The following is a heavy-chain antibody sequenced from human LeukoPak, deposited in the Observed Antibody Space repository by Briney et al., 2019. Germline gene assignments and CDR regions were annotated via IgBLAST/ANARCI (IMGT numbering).Heavy chain of an antibody. CDR2: VYYSGST. J-gene: IGHJ4*02. Sequence: SETLSLTCTVSGGSINNYYWSWIRQPPGKGLEWIGYVYYSGSTNYNPSLKSRVTLSVDTSKNQFSLSLSSVTAADTAVYYCARQSRGTTARLFDYWGQGTLVTVSS. CDR1: GGSINNYY. V-gene: IGHV4-59*01. CDR3: ARQSRGTTARLFDY. D-gene: IGHD1-1*01.